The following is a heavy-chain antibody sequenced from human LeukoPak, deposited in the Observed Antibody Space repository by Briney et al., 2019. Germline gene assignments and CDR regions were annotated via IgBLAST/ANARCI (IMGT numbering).Heavy chain of an antibody. Sequence: SQTLSLTCAISGDSGSSDSAAWNWIRQSPSRGLEWLGRTYYRSKWYNDYAVSVKSRITINPDTSKNQFSLQLNSVTPEDTAVYYCARDLIAVAGTSLFDYWGQGTLVTVSS. D-gene: IGHD6-19*01. CDR1: GDSGSSDSAA. J-gene: IGHJ4*02. CDR2: TYYRSKWYN. V-gene: IGHV6-1*01. CDR3: ARDLIAVAGTSLFDY.